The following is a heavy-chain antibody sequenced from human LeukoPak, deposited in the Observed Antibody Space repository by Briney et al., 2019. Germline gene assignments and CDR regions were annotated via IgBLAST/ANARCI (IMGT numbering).Heavy chain of an antibody. CDR3: ASPRSGYRYTFDY. CDR2: ISTSGST. D-gene: IGHD3-22*01. V-gene: IGHV4-4*09. CDR1: AASISNYY. Sequence: SETLSLTCAVSAASISNYYWSWIRQASGKGLEWIGYISTSGSTNYNPSLKSRVSISLDTSKNRFSLNLNFVTAADTAVYYCASPRSGYRYTFDYWGQGALVTVSS. J-gene: IGHJ4*02.